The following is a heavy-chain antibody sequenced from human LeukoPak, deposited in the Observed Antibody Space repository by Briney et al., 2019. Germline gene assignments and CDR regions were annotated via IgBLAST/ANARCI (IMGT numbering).Heavy chain of an antibody. CDR1: GGSISSYY. Sequence: SETLSLTCTVSGGSISSYYWSWIRQPPGKGLEWIGYIYYSGSTNYNPSLKSRVTISVDTSENQFSLKLSSVTAADTAVYYCASHNCGGDCDHHFDYWGQGTLVTVSS. CDR2: IYYSGST. CDR3: ASHNCGGDCDHHFDY. D-gene: IGHD2-21*02. V-gene: IGHV4-59*01. J-gene: IGHJ4*02.